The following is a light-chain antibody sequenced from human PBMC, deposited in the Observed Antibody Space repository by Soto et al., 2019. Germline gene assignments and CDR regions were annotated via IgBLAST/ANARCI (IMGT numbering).Light chain of an antibody. V-gene: IGKV1-27*01. CDR1: QGISNY. J-gene: IGKJ1*01. CDR2: AAS. Sequence: DIQMTQSPSSLSASVGDRVTITCRASQGISNYLAWYQQKPGKVPKLLIYAASTLQSGVPSRFSGSGSGTDFTLTISKLQPEDFATYFCQQANSFPPWTFGQGTK. CDR3: QQANSFPPWT.